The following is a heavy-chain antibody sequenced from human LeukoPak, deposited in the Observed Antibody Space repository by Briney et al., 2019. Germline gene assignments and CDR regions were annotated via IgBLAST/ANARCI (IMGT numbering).Heavy chain of an antibody. V-gene: IGHV4-39*01. CDR1: GGSISSSSYY. J-gene: IGHJ3*02. Sequence: SETLSLTCTVSGGSISSSSYYWGWIRQPPGKGLEWIGSIYYSGSTYYNASLKSRVTISVDTSKNQFSLKLSSVTAADTAVYYCARTRASDFWSGYYGPEPASDAIDIWGQGTMVTVSS. CDR3: ARTRASDFWSGYYGPEPASDAIDI. D-gene: IGHD3-3*01. CDR2: IYYSGST.